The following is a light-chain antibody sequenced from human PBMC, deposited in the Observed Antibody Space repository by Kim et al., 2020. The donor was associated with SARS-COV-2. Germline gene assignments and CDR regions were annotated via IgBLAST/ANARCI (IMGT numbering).Light chain of an antibody. CDR1: QSISSY. CDR2: AAS. CDR3: QQSYSTPWT. Sequence: ATVGDRVTITCRASQSISSYLNWYQQKPGKAPKLLIYAASSLQSGVTSRFSGSGSGTDFTLTISSLQPEDFATYYCQQSYSTPWTFGQGTKVEIK. J-gene: IGKJ1*01. V-gene: IGKV1-39*01.